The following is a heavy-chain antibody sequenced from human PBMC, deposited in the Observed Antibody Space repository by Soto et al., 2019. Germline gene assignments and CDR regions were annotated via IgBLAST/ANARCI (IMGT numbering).Heavy chain of an antibody. D-gene: IGHD1-26*01. CDR1: GFTFSSYA. CDR3: ARRGSGSVYGY. Sequence: EVQLLESGGGLVQPGGSLRLSCAASGFTFSSYAMRWVRQAPVKGLEWVSAISGSGGSTYYADSEKGRLTISRDNYTKTLILQMKSLRAAVTAVFYCARRGSGSVYGYWGQGTLFTVSS. CDR2: ISGSGGST. J-gene: IGHJ4*02. V-gene: IGHV3-23*01.